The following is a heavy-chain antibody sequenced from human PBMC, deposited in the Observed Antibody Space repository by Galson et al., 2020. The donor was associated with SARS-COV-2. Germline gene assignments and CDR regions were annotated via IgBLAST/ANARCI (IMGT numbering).Heavy chain of an antibody. CDR3: ARDRGGGSSHLYFDY. V-gene: IGHV1-2*02. CDR1: GYTFTGYY. J-gene: IGHJ4*02. CDR2: INPNSGGT. Sequence: ASVKVSCKASGYTFTGYYMHWVRQAPGQGLEWMGWINPNSGGTNYAQKFQGRVTMTRDTSISTAYMELSRLRSDDTAVYYCARDRGGGSSHLYFDYWGQGTLVTVSS. D-gene: IGHD3-16*01.